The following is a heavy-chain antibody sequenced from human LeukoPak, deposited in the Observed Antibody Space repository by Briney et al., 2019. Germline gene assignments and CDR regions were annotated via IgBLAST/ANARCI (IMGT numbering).Heavy chain of an antibody. CDR2: INHSGST. Sequence: PSETLSLTCAVYGGSFSGYYWSWIRQPPGKGLEWIGEINHSGSTNYNPSLKSRVTISVDTSKNQFSLKLSSVTAADTAVYYCARHLVVATIPHYFDYWGQGTLVTVSS. D-gene: IGHD5-24*01. CDR3: ARHLVVATIPHYFDY. J-gene: IGHJ4*02. CDR1: GGSFSGYY. V-gene: IGHV4-34*01.